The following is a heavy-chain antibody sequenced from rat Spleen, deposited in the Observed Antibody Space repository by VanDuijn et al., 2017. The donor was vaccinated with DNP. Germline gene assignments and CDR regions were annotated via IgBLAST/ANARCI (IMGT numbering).Heavy chain of an antibody. CDR3: ARYLLITTVVTGVMDA. CDR2: ISYSGST. D-gene: IGHD1-1*01. CDR1: GYSITSNY. Sequence: EVQLQESGPGLVKPSQSLSLTCSVTGYSITSNYWGWIRKFPGNKMEWIGHISYSGSTSYNPSLKSRISITRDTSKNQFFLQLNSVTTEETATYYCARYLLITTVVTGVMDAWGQGASVTVSS. V-gene: IGHV3-1*01. J-gene: IGHJ4*01.